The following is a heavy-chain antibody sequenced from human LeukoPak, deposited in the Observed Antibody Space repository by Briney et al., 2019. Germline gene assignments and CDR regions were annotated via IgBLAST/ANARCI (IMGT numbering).Heavy chain of an antibody. J-gene: IGHJ4*02. V-gene: IGHV3-48*02. Sequence: PGGSLRLSCAASGFTFSSYSMNWVRQAPGKGLEWVSYITGSGRTIYYADSVKGRFTISRDKAKNSLFLQMNSLRDGDTAVYYCARDRGTGWAIDYWGQGTLVTVSS. CDR2: ITGSGRTI. D-gene: IGHD6-19*01. CDR1: GFTFSSYS. CDR3: ARDRGTGWAIDY.